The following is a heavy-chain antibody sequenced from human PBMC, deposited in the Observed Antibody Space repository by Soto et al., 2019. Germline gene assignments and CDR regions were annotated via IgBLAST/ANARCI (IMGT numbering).Heavy chain of an antibody. CDR1: GFTFSSYA. D-gene: IGHD4-17*01. V-gene: IGHV3-23*01. CDR3: ATKGGRDGDYVLYFDY. J-gene: IGHJ4*02. Sequence: EVQLLESGGGLVQPGGSLRLSRAASGFTFSSYAMSWVRQAPGKGLEWVSTIKGSGGSTYYADSVKGRFTISRDNSKNTLYLQMNSLRAEDTAVYYCATKGGRDGDYVLYFDYWGQGTLVTVSS. CDR2: IKGSGGST.